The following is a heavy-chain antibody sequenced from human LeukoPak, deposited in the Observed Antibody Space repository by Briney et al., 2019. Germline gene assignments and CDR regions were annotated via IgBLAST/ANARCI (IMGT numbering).Heavy chain of an antibody. V-gene: IGHV3-53*01. CDR2: IYSGGST. CDR1: GFTPSSNY. CDR3: ARDSGIAAVSYYGMDV. D-gene: IGHD6-13*01. J-gene: IGHJ6*02. Sequence: SGGSLRLSCAASGFTPSSNYMSWVRQAPGKGLEWVSVIYSGGSTYYADSVKGRFTISRDNSKNTLYLQMNSLRAEDTAVYYCARDSGIAAVSYYGMDVWGQGTTVTVSS.